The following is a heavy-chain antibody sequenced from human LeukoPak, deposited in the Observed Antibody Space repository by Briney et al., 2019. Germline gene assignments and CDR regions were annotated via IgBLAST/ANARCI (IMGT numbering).Heavy chain of an antibody. J-gene: IGHJ6*02. CDR3: ARGPKAVDILTGSQYYYYGMDV. V-gene: IGHV4-34*01. CDR1: GGSFSGYF. CDR2: INHSGST. D-gene: IGHD3-9*01. Sequence: SETLSLTCAVYGGSFSGYFWSWIRQPPGKGLEWIGEINHSGSTNYNPSLKSRVTISVDTSKNQFSLKLSSVTAADTAVHYCARGPKAVDILTGSQYYYYGMDVWGQGTTVTVSS.